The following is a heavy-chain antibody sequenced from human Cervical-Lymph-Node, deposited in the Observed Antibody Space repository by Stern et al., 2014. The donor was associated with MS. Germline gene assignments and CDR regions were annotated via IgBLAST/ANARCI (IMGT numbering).Heavy chain of an antibody. Sequence: QITLKESGPVLVKPTETVTLTCTISGLSLSNARMGVTWIRQPPGKALEWLAHLFSNDEKSYNTSLESRLTISQDTSQSQVVLTMTNMEPVDTATYYCARIPYCTNGVCSLWDYFFDLWGQGILVTVSS. D-gene: IGHD2-8*01. V-gene: IGHV2-26*03. CDR3: ARIPYCTNGVCSLWDYFFDL. CDR1: GLSLSNARMG. CDR2: LFSNDEK. J-gene: IGHJ4*02.